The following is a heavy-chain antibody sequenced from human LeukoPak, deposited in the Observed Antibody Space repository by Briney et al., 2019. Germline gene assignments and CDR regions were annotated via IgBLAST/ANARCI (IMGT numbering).Heavy chain of an antibody. D-gene: IGHD4-17*01. J-gene: IGHJ4*02. CDR3: VRGGPYGDYDAY. CDR2: ISSGSSTI. V-gene: IGHV3-48*04. Sequence: PRGSLRLSCAASGFTFTSFSMNWVRQAPGKGLEWLSYISSGSSTIYYADSVKGRFTISRDNAKNSLYLQMNSLRAEDTAVYYCVRGGPYGDYDAYWGQGTLVTVSS. CDR1: GFTFTSFS.